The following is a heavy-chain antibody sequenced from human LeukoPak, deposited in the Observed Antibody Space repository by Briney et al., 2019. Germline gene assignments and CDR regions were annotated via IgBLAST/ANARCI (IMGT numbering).Heavy chain of an antibody. J-gene: IGHJ4*02. D-gene: IGHD1-26*01. CDR3: ARDTPLGELPGVSDY. CDR2: IKQDGSEK. CDR1: GFTFSSYW. Sequence: GGSLRLSCAASGFTFSSYWMSWVRQAPGKGLEWVANIKQDGSEKYYVDSVKGRFTISRDNAKNSLYLQMNSLRAEDTAVYYCARDTPLGELPGVSDYWGQGTLVTVSS. V-gene: IGHV3-7*01.